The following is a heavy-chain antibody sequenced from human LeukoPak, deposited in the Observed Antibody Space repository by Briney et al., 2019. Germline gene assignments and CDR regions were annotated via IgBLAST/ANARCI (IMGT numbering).Heavy chain of an antibody. J-gene: IGHJ4*02. V-gene: IGHV4-34*01. D-gene: IGHD6-13*01. CDR2: INHSGST. CDR3: ARGFRSSWAPLDY. CDR1: GGSFSGYY. Sequence: SETLSLTCAVYGGSFSGYYWSWIRQPPGKGLEWIGEINHSGSTNYNPSLKSRVTISVDTSKNQFSLKLSSVTAADTAVYYCARGFRSSWAPLDYWGQGTLVTVSS.